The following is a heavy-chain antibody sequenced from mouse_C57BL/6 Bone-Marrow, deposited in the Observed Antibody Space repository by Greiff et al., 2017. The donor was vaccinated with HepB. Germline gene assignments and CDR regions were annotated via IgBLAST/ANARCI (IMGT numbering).Heavy chain of an antibody. CDR3: ARVYGYDVGY. D-gene: IGHD2-2*01. CDR1: GYSITSGYY. CDR2: ISYDGSN. Sequence: EVKLVESGPGLVKPSQSLSLTCSVTGYSITSGYYWNWIRQFPGNKLEWMGYISYDGSNNYNPSLKNRISITRDTSKNQFFLKLNSVTTEDTATYYCARVYGYDVGYWGQGTTLTVSS. V-gene: IGHV3-6*01. J-gene: IGHJ2*01.